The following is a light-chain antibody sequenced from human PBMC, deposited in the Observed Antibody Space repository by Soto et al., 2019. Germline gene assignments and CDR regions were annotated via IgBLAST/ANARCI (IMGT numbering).Light chain of an antibody. CDR2: AAS. CDR1: QSISSY. CDR3: QQSYITPPIT. Sequence: DIQVTQSPSSLSASVGDRVTITCRASQSISSYLNWYQQKPGKAPKLLIYAASSLQSGVPSRFSGSGSGTDFTLTISSLQPEDFATYYCQQSYITPPITFGQGTRLENK. J-gene: IGKJ5*01. V-gene: IGKV1-39*01.